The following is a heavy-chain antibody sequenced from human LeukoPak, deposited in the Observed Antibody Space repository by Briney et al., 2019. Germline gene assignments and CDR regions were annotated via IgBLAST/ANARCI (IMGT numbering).Heavy chain of an antibody. CDR3: ARLDSSGWYYFDY. V-gene: IGHV4-59*01. CDR2: IYYSGST. D-gene: IGHD6-19*01. Sequence: SETLSLTCSVSGGSISSYYWSWIRQPPGKGLEWIGYIYYSGSTNYNPSLKSRVTISVDTSKKQFSLKLSAVTAADTAVYYCARLDSSGWYYFDYWGQGTLVTVSS. J-gene: IGHJ4*02. CDR1: GGSISSYY.